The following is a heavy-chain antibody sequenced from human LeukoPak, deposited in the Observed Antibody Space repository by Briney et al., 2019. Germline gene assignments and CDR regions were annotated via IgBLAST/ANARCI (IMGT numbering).Heavy chain of an antibody. CDR2: IYHSGTT. V-gene: IGHV4-38-2*02. D-gene: IGHD3-3*01. J-gene: IGHJ4*02. Sequence: SETLSLTCTVPGYSISSGYYWGWIRQPPGKGLEWIGSIYHSGTTYYNPSLKSRVTISVDTSKNQFSLKLSSVTAADTAVYYCARGSRTIFGVVPFDYWGQGTLVTVSS. CDR3: ARGSRTIFGVVPFDY. CDR1: GYSISSGYY.